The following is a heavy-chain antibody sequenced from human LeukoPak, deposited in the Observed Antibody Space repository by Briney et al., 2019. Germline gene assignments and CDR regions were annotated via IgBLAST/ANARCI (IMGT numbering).Heavy chain of an antibody. CDR1: GGSISSYY. D-gene: IGHD1-26*01. J-gene: IGHJ4*02. Sequence: SETLSLTCTVSGGSISSYYWSWIRQPPGKGLEWIGYIYYSGSTNYNPSLKSRVTISVDTSKNQFSLKLSSVTAADTAVYYCAREVGAPTPLDYWGQGTLVTVSS. CDR3: AREVGAPTPLDY. CDR2: IYYSGST. V-gene: IGHV4-59*01.